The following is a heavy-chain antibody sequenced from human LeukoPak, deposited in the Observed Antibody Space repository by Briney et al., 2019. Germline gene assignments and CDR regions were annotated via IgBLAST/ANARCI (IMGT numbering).Heavy chain of an antibody. CDR2: IYTSGST. Sequence: PSETLSLTCTVSGGSISSYYWSWIRQPAGKGLEWIGRIYTSGSTNYNPSLKSRATMSVDTSKNQFSLKLSSVTAADTAVYYCARRALDGYGDYVGWFDPWGQGTLVTVSS. D-gene: IGHD4-17*01. CDR3: ARRALDGYGDYVGWFDP. V-gene: IGHV4-4*07. CDR1: GGSISSYY. J-gene: IGHJ5*02.